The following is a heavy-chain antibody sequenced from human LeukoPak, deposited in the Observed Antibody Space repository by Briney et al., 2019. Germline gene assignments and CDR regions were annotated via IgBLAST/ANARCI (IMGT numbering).Heavy chain of an antibody. D-gene: IGHD2-21*02. CDR3: ARTYCGGDCRGYYYHYYMDV. Sequence: PSETLSLACTVSGGSISSGSYYWSWIRQPAGKGLEWIGRIYTSGSTKYNPSLKSRVTISVDRSKNQFSLKLSSVTAADTAVYYRARTYCGGDCRGYYYHYYMDVWGKGTTVTISS. J-gene: IGHJ6*03. CDR2: IYTSGST. V-gene: IGHV4-61*02. CDR1: GGSISSGSYY.